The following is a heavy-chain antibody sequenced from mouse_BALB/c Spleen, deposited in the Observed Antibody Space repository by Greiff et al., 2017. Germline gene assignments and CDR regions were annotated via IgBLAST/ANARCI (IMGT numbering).Heavy chain of an antibody. V-gene: IGHV5-4*02. J-gene: IGHJ4*01. Sequence: EVKLMESGGGLVKPGGSLKLSCAASGFTFSDYYMYWVRQTPEKRLEWVATISDGGSYTYYPDSVKGRFTISRDNAKNNLYLQMSSLKSEDTAMYYCARDGGQYGNFPMDYWGQGTSVTVSS. CDR2: ISDGGSYT. CDR3: ARDGGQYGNFPMDY. D-gene: IGHD2-10*02. CDR1: GFTFSDYY.